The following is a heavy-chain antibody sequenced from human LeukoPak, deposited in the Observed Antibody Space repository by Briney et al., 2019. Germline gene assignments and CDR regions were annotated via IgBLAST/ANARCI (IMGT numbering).Heavy chain of an antibody. CDR2: IIPIFGTA. V-gene: IGHV1-69*05. J-gene: IGHJ5*02. CDR1: GYTFTAYY. D-gene: IGHD6-13*01. Sequence: GASVKVSCRTSGYTFTAYYIHWVRQAPGQGLEWMGGIIPIFGTANYAQKFQGRVTITTDESTSTAYMELSSLRSEDTAVYYCAREKQQPAPFDPWGQGTLVTVSS. CDR3: AREKQQPAPFDP.